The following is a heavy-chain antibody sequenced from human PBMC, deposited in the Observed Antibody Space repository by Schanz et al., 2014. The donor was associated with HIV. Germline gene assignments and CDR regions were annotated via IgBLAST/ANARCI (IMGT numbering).Heavy chain of an antibody. J-gene: IGHJ4*02. D-gene: IGHD6-19*01. CDR3: AKTSYGWYFDY. Sequence: EVHLVNSGGGLVQPGGSLRLSCVASGFIFSSYDMHWVRQGTGEGPEWVSAISGSGVNTYYADSVKGRFTISRDNSKNTLYLQMDSLRAEDTAVYYCAKTSYGWYFDYWGQGTLVTVSS. V-gene: IGHV3-23*04. CDR2: ISGSGVNT. CDR1: GFIFSSYD.